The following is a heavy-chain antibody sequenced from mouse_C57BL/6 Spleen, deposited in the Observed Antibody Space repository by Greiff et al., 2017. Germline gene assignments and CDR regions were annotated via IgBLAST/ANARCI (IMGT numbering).Heavy chain of an antibody. CDR3: ARQRLYGDYFDY. CDR1: GYTFPSYW. D-gene: IGHD1-1*01. Sequence: QVQLQQPGAELVKPGASVKMSCKASGYTFPSYWITWVKQRPGQGLEWIGDIYPGSGSTNYNEKFKSKATLTVDKSSSTAYMQLSSLTSEDSAVYYCARQRLYGDYFDYWGQGTTLTGSS. CDR2: IYPGSGST. V-gene: IGHV1-55*01. J-gene: IGHJ2*01.